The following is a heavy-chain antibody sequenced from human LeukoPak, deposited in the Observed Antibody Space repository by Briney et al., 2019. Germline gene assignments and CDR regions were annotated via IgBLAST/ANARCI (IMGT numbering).Heavy chain of an antibody. CDR2: INSDGSNT. V-gene: IGHV3-74*01. CDR1: GFTFSSYW. CDR3: ARGNFLPNS. Sequence: GGSLRLSCAASGFTFSSYWMHWVRQTPGKVLVWVSRINSDGSNTNYADSVKGRFTISRDNAKNTVYLQMNSLRVEDTAVYYCARGNFLPNSWGQGTLVTVSS. J-gene: IGHJ4*02.